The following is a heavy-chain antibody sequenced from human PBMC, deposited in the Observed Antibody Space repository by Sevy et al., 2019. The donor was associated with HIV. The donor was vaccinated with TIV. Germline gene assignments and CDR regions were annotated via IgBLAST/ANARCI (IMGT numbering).Heavy chain of an antibody. CDR3: AKLEEYCSGTCYPQYFDY. Sequence: GGSLRLSCAASGFTFSNYAMSWVRQAPGKGLERVSLISSSGGDTYYGDSVKGRFTISRDNSKNTLYLQMNSLRAEDTAVYYCAKLEEYCSGTCYPQYFDYWGQGTLVTVSS. J-gene: IGHJ4*02. CDR2: ISSSGGDT. V-gene: IGHV3-23*01. CDR1: GFTFSNYA. D-gene: IGHD2-2*01.